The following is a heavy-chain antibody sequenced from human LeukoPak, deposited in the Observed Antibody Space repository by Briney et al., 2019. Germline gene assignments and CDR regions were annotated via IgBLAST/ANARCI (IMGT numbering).Heavy chain of an antibody. CDR2: ISGSGGST. Sequence: PGGSLRLSCAASGFTFSSYAVSWVRQAPGKGLEWVSAISGSGGSTYYADSVKGRFTISRDNSKNTLSLQMNSLRVEDTAVYYCARDLRGMVAATLDYWGQGTLVTVSS. CDR3: ARDLRGMVAATLDY. J-gene: IGHJ4*02. V-gene: IGHV3-23*01. CDR1: GFTFSSYA. D-gene: IGHD2-15*01.